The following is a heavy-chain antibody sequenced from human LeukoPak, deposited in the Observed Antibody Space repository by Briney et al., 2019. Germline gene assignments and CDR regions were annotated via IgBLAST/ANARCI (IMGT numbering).Heavy chain of an antibody. CDR2: ITSSSSYI. CDR1: GFTFSSYS. Sequence: GGSLRHSSAASGFTFSSYSMTWVRQAPGKGLEWVSSITSSSSYIYYADSVKGRFTTSRDNAKNSLYLQMNSLRAEDTAVYYCAREHSATYFDYWGQATLVTVSS. D-gene: IGHD1-26*01. J-gene: IGHJ4*02. V-gene: IGHV3-21*01. CDR3: AREHSATYFDY.